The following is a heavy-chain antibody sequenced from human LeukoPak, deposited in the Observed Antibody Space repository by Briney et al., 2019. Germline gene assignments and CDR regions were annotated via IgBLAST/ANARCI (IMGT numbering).Heavy chain of an antibody. Sequence: PGGSLRLSCAASGFRFDDYAMHWVRQAPGKGLEWVSGISWNSGTLAYADSVKGRFTISRDNAKNTVYLQMNSLRAEDTAMYFCARVGSLYDLWSGQYYRYYYYMDVWGKGTTVTVSS. CDR2: ISWNSGTL. V-gene: IGHV3-9*01. D-gene: IGHD3-3*01. CDR3: ARVGSLYDLWSGQYYRYYYYMDV. CDR1: GFRFDDYA. J-gene: IGHJ6*03.